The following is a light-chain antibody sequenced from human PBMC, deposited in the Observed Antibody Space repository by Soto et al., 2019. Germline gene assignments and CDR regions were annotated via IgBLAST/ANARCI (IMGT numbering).Light chain of an antibody. CDR1: PSISTN. Sequence: DIQMTQSPSSLSASVGDRVTITCRASPSISTNLNWYQQKPGKAPKLLIYAASSLQSGVPSRFSGSGSVTDFTLTISSLRPEDFAAYFCQQTHTTPRTFGGGTKVEIK. J-gene: IGKJ4*01. CDR3: QQTHTTPRT. CDR2: AAS. V-gene: IGKV1-39*01.